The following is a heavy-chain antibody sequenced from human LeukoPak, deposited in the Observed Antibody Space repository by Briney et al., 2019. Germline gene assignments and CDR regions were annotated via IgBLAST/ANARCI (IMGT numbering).Heavy chain of an antibody. CDR2: IYSGGST. V-gene: IGHV3-66*02. J-gene: IGHJ6*03. CDR3: ARVLYLPDYYGPRSYFSYYMDV. D-gene: IGHD3-10*01. CDR1: GFTVSSNY. Sequence: PGGSLRLSCAASGFTVSSNYMSWVRQAPGKGLEWVSVIYSGGSTYYADSVKGRFTISRDNSKNTLYLQMNSLRAEDTAVYYCARVLYLPDYYGPRSYFSYYMDVWGKGTTVTVSS.